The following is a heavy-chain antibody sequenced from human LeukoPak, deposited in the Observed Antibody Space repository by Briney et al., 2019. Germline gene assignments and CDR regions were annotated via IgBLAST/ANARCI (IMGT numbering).Heavy chain of an antibody. CDR1: GYTFTSYD. V-gene: IGHV1-8*01. CDR3: ARGASRIAAAGYYYYYYMDV. D-gene: IGHD6-13*01. Sequence: GASVKVSCKASGYTFTSYDINWVRQATGQGLEWMGWMNPNSGNTGYAQKFRGRVTMTRNTSISTAYMELSSLRSEDTAVYYCARGASRIAAAGYYYYYYMDVWGKGTTVTVSS. J-gene: IGHJ6*03. CDR2: MNPNSGNT.